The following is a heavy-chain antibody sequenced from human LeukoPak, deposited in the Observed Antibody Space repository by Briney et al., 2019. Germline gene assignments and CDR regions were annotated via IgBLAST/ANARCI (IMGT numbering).Heavy chain of an antibody. V-gene: IGHV3-48*01. J-gene: IGHJ4*02. D-gene: IGHD3-22*01. Sequence: GGSLRLSCAASGFTFSSYSMNWVRQAPGKGLEWVSYISSSSSTIYYADSVKGRFTISRDNAKNSLYLQMNSLRAEATAVYYCARDLAPYYYDSSGAREGADYWGQGTLVTVSS. CDR2: ISSSSSTI. CDR1: GFTFSSYS. CDR3: ARDLAPYYYDSSGAREGADY.